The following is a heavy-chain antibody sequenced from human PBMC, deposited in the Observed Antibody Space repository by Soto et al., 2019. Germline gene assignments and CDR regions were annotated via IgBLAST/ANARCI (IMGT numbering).Heavy chain of an antibody. CDR2: ISASGATI. CDR1: GFTFSDYE. Sequence: GGSLRLSCAASGFTFSDYEVNWVRQAPGKGLEWISYISASGATIHYADSVRGRLTISRDNAKNSVYLQMNSLRVDDTGVYYCAKYYFGMGVWGQGTTVTVSS. J-gene: IGHJ6*02. D-gene: IGHD3-10*01. CDR3: AKYYFGMGV. V-gene: IGHV3-48*03.